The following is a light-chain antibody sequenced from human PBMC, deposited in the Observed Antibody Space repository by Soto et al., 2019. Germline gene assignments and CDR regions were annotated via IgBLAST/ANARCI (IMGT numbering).Light chain of an antibody. CDR3: QQYDRFPYT. CDR1: QSINSW. J-gene: IGKJ2*01. CDR2: KAS. V-gene: IGKV1-5*03. Sequence: DIQMTQSPSTLSASIGDTVIITCRASQSINSWLAWYQQKPGKAPKLLIHKASTLESGVPSRFSGSESGTEFTLTISSLQPDDFAPFDCQQYDRFPYTFGQGTKLEIK.